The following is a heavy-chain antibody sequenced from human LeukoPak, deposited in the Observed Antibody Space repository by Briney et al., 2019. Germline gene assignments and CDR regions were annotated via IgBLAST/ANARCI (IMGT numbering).Heavy chain of an antibody. V-gene: IGHV3-43*02. CDR1: GFTFDDYA. CDR3: ASGGDLGRRFTFYYYYYMDV. D-gene: IGHD2-21*02. J-gene: IGHJ6*03. Sequence: GGSLRLSCAASGFTFDDYAMHWVRQAPGKGLERVSPISGDGDSTYYADSVKGRFTISRDNSKSSLYLQMNSLKTEDTALYYCASGGDLGRRFTFYYYYYMDVWGKGTTVTVSS. CDR2: ISGDGDST.